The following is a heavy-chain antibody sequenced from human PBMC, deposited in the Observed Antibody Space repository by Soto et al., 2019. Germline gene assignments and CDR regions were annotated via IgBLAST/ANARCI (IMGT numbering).Heavy chain of an antibody. CDR2: ISYDGSNK. J-gene: IGHJ4*02. CDR1: GFTFSSYA. V-gene: IGHV3-30-3*01. Sequence: QAQLVESGGGVVQPGRSLRLSCAASGFTFSSYAMHWVRQAPGKGLEWVAVISYDGSNKYYADSVKGRFTISRDNSKNTLYLQMNSLRAEDTAVYYCARVDSGYEFDYWGQGTLVTVSS. D-gene: IGHD5-12*01. CDR3: ARVDSGYEFDY.